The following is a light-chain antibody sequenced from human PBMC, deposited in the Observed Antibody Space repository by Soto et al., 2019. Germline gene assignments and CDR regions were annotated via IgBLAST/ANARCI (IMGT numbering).Light chain of an antibody. V-gene: IGKV3-15*01. Sequence: EIVMTQSPATLSVSPGERATLSCRASQSVSSNLAWYQQKPGQAPRLLIYGASTRATGIPARFSGSGSGTEFTITISSLPSEDFAVYYCQQYNNWPRTFGQGTKVDIK. J-gene: IGKJ1*01. CDR3: QQYNNWPRT. CDR1: QSVSSN. CDR2: GAS.